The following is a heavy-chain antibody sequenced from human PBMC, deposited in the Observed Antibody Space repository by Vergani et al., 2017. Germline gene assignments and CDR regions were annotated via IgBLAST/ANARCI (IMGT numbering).Heavy chain of an antibody. D-gene: IGHD2-21*01. CDR2: ISGSGGNT. J-gene: IGHJ6*02. V-gene: IGHV3-23*01. CDR1: GFTFSSYA. CDR3: AKARDPKCKGGNCYSYYYGLDL. Sequence: EVQLLESGGNLIQPGGSLRLSCGASGFTFSSYAMTWVRLAPGKGLQWFSAISGSGGNTFYTDSGKGRFTISRDNSKDTLYLQMNSLRVEDPAIYYCAKARDPKCKGGNCYSYYYGLDLWGQGTTVTVSS.